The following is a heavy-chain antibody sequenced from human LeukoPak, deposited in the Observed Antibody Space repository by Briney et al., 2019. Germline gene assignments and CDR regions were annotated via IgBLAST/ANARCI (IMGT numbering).Heavy chain of an antibody. Sequence: SETLSLTCAVSGGSISSDNWWSWVRQPPGKGLEWIGEVYHSGSTSYNPSLLSRVTISVDKSKNQFYLEMRSVTAADTAVYYCARDVTRQVMDVWGQGTTVTVSS. V-gene: IGHV4-4*02. CDR2: VYHSGST. CDR3: ARDVTRQVMDV. CDR1: GGSISSDNW. D-gene: IGHD2-15*01. J-gene: IGHJ6*02.